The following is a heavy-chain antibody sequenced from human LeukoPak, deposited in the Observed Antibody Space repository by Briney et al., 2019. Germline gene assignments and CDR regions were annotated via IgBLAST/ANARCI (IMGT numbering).Heavy chain of an antibody. CDR1: GFTFSNDW. CDR3: AREWFKSYDY. CDR2: ISSSGSTK. D-gene: IGHD3-10*01. J-gene: IGHJ4*02. V-gene: IGHV3-48*04. Sequence: GGSLRLSCAASGFTFSNDWMSWVRQAPGKGLEWVSYISSSGSTKHYADSVKGRFTISRDNAKHSLYLQMNSLRAEDTAVYYCAREWFKSYDYWGQGTLVTVSS.